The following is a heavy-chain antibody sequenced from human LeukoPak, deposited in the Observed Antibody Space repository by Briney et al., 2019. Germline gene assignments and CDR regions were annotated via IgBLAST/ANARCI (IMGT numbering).Heavy chain of an antibody. Sequence: PSETLSLTCAVYGGSFSGYYWSWIRQPPGKGLEWIGEINRSGSTNYNPSLKSRVTISVDTSKNQFSLKLSSVTAADTAVYYCASRIAAAGTKYFQHWGQGTLVTVSS. CDR1: GGSFSGYY. CDR3: ASRIAAAGTKYFQH. J-gene: IGHJ1*01. V-gene: IGHV4-34*01. CDR2: INRSGST. D-gene: IGHD6-13*01.